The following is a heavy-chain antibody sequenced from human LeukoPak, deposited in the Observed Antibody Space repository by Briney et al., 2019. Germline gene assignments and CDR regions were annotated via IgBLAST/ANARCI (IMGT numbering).Heavy chain of an antibody. CDR2: IKQDGSDK. CDR3: ATVPAGHYFDY. D-gene: IGHD2-2*01. Sequence: GGSLRLSCAGSGFSFSNYWMTWVRQAPGKGLEWVANIKQDGSDKYYVDSVKGRFTISRDNAKNSLYLQMNSLRAEDTAVYYCATVPAGHYFDYWGQRTLVIVSS. V-gene: IGHV3-7*01. J-gene: IGHJ4*02. CDR1: GFSFSNYW.